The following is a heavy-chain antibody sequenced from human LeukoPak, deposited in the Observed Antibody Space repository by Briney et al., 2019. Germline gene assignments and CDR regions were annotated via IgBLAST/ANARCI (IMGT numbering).Heavy chain of an antibody. V-gene: IGHV4-39*01. D-gene: IGHD3-10*01. Sequence: PSETLSLTCTVSGGSISSSSYYWGWIRQPPGKGLEWIGSIYYSGSTYYNPSLKSRATISVDTSKNQFSLKLSSVTAAETAVYYCAAPMVRGVSRNWFDPWGQGTLVTVSS. J-gene: IGHJ5*02. CDR2: IYYSGST. CDR3: AAPMVRGVSRNWFDP. CDR1: GGSISSSSYY.